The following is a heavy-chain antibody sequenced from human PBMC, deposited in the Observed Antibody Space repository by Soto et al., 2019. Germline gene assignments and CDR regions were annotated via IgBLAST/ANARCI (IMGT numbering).Heavy chain of an antibody. CDR2: IWYDGSNK. D-gene: IGHD3-10*01. V-gene: IGHV3-33*01. CDR3: ARTKGISNWFDP. Sequence: GGSLRLSCAASGFTFSSYGMHWVRQAPGKGLEWVAVIWYDGSNKYYADSVKGRFTISRDNSKNTLYLQMNSLRAEDTAVYYCARTKGISNWFDPWGQGTLVTVSS. CDR1: GFTFSSYG. J-gene: IGHJ5*02.